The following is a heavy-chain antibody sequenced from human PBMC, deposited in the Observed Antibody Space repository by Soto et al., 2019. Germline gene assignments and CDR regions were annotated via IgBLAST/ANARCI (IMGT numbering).Heavy chain of an antibody. V-gene: IGHV3-33*01. Sequence: QVQLVESGGGVVQPGRSLRLSCAASGFTFSSYGMHWVRQAPGKGLEWVAVIWYDGSNKYYADSVKGRFTISRDNSKNTLYLQMNSLGAENTAVYYCARSLDRVGSGSYYNSPFDYWGQGTLVTVSS. CDR2: IWYDGSNK. J-gene: IGHJ4*02. CDR3: ARSLDRVGSGSYYNSPFDY. CDR1: GFTFSSYG. D-gene: IGHD3-10*01.